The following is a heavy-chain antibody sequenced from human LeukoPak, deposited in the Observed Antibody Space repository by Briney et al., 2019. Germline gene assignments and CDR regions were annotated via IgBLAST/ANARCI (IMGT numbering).Heavy chain of an antibody. J-gene: IGHJ6*03. Sequence: ASVKVSCKASGYTFTSYDINWVRQATGQGLEWMGWMNPNSGNTGYAQKFQGRVTITRNTSISTAYMELSSLRSEDTAVYYCARGLEDIVVVPAATGYYYMDVWGKGTTVTVSS. CDR3: ARGLEDIVVVPAATGYYYMDV. CDR1: GYTFTSYD. CDR2: MNPNSGNT. D-gene: IGHD2-2*01. V-gene: IGHV1-8*03.